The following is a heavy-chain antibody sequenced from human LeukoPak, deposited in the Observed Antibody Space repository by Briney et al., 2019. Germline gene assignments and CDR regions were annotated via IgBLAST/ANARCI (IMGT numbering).Heavy chain of an antibody. CDR3: ASWGGPSGSSTRYYYYYYMDV. CDR1: GGTFSSYA. V-gene: IGHV1-69*05. CDR2: IILIFGTA. D-gene: IGHD2-2*01. J-gene: IGHJ6*03. Sequence: SVKVSCKASGGTFSSYAISWVRQAPGQGLEWMGGIILIFGTANYAQKFQGRVTITTDESTSTAYMELSSLRSEDTAVYYCASWGGPSGSSTRYYYYYYMDVWGKGTTVTVSS.